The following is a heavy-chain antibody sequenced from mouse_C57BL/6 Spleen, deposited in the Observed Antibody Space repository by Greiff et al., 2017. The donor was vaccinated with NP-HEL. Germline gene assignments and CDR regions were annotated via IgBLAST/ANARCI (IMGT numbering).Heavy chain of an antibody. CDR2: LNPGSGGT. CDR1: GYAFTNYL. J-gene: IGHJ1*03. V-gene: IGHV1-54*01. CDR3: ASRAYYGSSNWYFDV. D-gene: IGHD1-1*01. Sequence: QVQLKESGAELVRPGTSVKVSCKASGYAFTNYLIEWVKQRPGQGLAWIGVLNPGSGGTNYNEKFKGKATLTADKSSSTAYMQLSSLTSEDSAVYFCASRAYYGSSNWYFDVWGTGTTVTVSS.